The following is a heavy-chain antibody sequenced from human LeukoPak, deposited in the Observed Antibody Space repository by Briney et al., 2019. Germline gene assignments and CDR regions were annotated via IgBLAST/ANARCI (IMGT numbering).Heavy chain of an antibody. CDR2: ITTSDGNT. J-gene: IGHJ5*02. D-gene: IGHD7-27*01. CDR3: AKDGGLWVSAHWGDT. Sequence: GGSLRLSCAASGFTFSSYTMSWVRQAPGKGLEWVSTITTSDGNTYYADSVKGRFTVSRDNSKNTLFLQMNSLRAEDTAVYYCAKDGGLWVSAHWGDTWGRGTLVTVSS. CDR1: GFTFSSYT. V-gene: IGHV3-23*01.